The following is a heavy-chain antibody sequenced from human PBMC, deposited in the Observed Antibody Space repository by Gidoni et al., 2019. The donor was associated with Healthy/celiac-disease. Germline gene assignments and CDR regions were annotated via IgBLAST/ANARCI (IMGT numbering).Heavy chain of an antibody. CDR1: GGSISSSSYY. D-gene: IGHD3-3*01. CDR3: ATGDFWSGYYTPRFDY. Sequence: QLQLQESGPGLVKPSETLSLTCTVSGGSISSSSYYWGWIRQPPGKGLEWIGSIYYSGSTYYNPSLKSRVTISVDTSKNQFSLKLSSVTAADTAVYYCATGDFWSGYYTPRFDYWGQGTLVTVSS. V-gene: IGHV4-39*01. CDR2: IYYSGST. J-gene: IGHJ4*02.